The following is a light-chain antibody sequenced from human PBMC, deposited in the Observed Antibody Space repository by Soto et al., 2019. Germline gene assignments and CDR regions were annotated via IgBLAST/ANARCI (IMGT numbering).Light chain of an antibody. CDR1: SSNIGAGYD. CDR3: QSYDSSLSGSV. Sequence: QSVLTQPPSVSGAPGQTVTISCTGSSSNIGAGYDVHWYQQLPGTAPKLLIHGNSYRPSGVLDRFSGSKSGTSASLAITGLQAEDEAHYYCQSYDSSLSGSVFGGGTQLTVL. CDR2: GNS. V-gene: IGLV1-40*01. J-gene: IGLJ2*01.